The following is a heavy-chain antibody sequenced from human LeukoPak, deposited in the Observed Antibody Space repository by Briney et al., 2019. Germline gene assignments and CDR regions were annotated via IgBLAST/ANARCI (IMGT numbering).Heavy chain of an antibody. CDR1: GFTFSSYG. J-gene: IGHJ4*02. Sequence: TGGSLRLSCAASGFTFSSYGMHWVRQAPGKGLEWVAFIRYDGSSKYYADSVKGRFTISRDNSKNTLYLQMNSLRAEDTAVYYCAKDLQRFGELFVDYWGQGTLVTVSS. V-gene: IGHV3-30*02. D-gene: IGHD3-10*01. CDR2: IRYDGSSK. CDR3: AKDLQRFGELFVDY.